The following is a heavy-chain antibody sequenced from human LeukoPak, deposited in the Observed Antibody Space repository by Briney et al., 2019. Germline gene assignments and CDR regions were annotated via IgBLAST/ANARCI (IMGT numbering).Heavy chain of an antibody. J-gene: IGHJ3*01. CDR2: IKQDGSEK. CDR1: RFSISNYW. Sequence: TGGSLRLSCVASRFSISNYWMNWVRQAPGKGLEWVANIKQDGSEKYYVDSVKGRFTISRDNAKNSVYLQMNSLRAEDTAVYYCARGFDGANAFDLWGQGTLVTVSS. CDR3: ARGFDGANAFDL. V-gene: IGHV3-7*01.